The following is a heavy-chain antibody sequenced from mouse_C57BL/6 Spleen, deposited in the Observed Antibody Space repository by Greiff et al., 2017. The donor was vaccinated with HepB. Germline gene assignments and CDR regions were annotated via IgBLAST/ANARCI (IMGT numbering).Heavy chain of an antibody. CDR3: ARNFDYYGSSYYAMDY. V-gene: IGHV1-53*01. CDR2: INPSNGGT. CDR1: GYTFTSYW. Sequence: QVQLQQPGTELVKPGASVKLSCKASGYTFTSYWMHWVKQRPGQGLEWIGNINPSNGGTNYNEKFKSKATLTVDKSSSTAYMQLSSLTSEDSAVYDCARNFDYYGSSYYAMDYWGQGTSVTVSS. J-gene: IGHJ4*01. D-gene: IGHD1-1*01.